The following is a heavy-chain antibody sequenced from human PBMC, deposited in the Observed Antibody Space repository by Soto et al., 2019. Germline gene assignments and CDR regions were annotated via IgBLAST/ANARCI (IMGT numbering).Heavy chain of an antibody. D-gene: IGHD6-13*01. J-gene: IGHJ3*02. V-gene: IGHV1-45*02. CDR3: ASSLGAAGPHAFDI. CDR1: GYTFTFRY. Sequence: QLQLVQSGAEVKKTGSSVKVSCKASGYTFTFRYLHWVRQAPGQALEWMGWITPFNGNTYYAQKFQDSVAIARDRSMSTAYMELSSLRSEDTAMYYCASSLGAAGPHAFDIWGQGTMLTVSS. CDR2: ITPFNGNT.